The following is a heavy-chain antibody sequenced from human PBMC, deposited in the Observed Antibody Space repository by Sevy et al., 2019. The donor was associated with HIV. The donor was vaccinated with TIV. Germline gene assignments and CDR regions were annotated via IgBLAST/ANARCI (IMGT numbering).Heavy chain of an antibody. CDR1: GFTFGDYA. V-gene: IGHV3-49*03. D-gene: IGHD3-22*01. CDR2: IRSKDYGGAT. CDR3: TRRYYYDSSGYSDY. J-gene: IGHJ4*02. Sequence: GGSLRLSCTGSGFTFGDYAMSWFRQAPGMGLEWVGFIRSKDYGGATEYAASVKGRFTISRDASKSIADLQMNSLKTEDTAVYYCTRRYYYDSSGYSDYWGQGTLVTVSS.